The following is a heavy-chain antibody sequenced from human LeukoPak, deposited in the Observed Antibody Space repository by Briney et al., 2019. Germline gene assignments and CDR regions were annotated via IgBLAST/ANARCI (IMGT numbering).Heavy chain of an antibody. CDR1: DYSITSGYD. V-gene: IGHV4-38-2*02. J-gene: IGHJ4*02. D-gene: IGHD3-10*01. CDR3: ARDVTMVRGVIDY. Sequence: SETLSLTCTVSDYSITSGYDWGWIRQPPGKGLEWIASIYYRRTTYYNPSLKSRVTISVDTSKNQFSLKLSSVTAADTAVYYCARDVTMVRGVIDYWGQGTLVTVSS. CDR2: IYYRRTT.